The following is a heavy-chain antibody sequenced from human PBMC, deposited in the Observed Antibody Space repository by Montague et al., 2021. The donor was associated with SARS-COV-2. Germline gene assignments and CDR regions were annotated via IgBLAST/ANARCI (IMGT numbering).Heavy chain of an antibody. V-gene: IGHV4-39*01. J-gene: IGHJ5*02. CDR1: GGSISSSSYY. CDR2: IYYSGST. CDR3: AGRGVRYSSSWCSHWFDP. D-gene: IGHD6-13*01. Sequence: SETLSLTCTVSGGSISSSSYYWGWIRQPPGKGLEWIGSIYYSGSTYYNPSLKSRVTISVDTSKNQFSLKLSSVTAADTAVYYCAGRGVRYSSSWCSHWFDPWGQGTLVTVSS.